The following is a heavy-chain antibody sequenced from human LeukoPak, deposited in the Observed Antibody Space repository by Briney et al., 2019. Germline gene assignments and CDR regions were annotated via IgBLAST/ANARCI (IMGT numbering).Heavy chain of an antibody. Sequence: GASVKVSCKASGGTFSSYTISWVRQAPGQGLEWMGWINPNSGGTNYAQKFQGRVTMTRDTSISTAYMELSRLRSDDTAVYHCARARVYYEIDYWGQGTLVTVSS. CDR2: INPNSGGT. CDR1: GGTFSSYT. CDR3: ARARVYYEIDY. V-gene: IGHV1-2*02. J-gene: IGHJ4*02. D-gene: IGHD3-22*01.